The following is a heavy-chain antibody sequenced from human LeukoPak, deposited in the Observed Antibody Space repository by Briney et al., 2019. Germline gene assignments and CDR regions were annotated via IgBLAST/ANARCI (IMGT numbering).Heavy chain of an antibody. V-gene: IGHV4-34*01. CDR1: GFTFSSYA. D-gene: IGHD6-13*01. J-gene: IGHJ4*02. CDR3: ASPENRDSSSWAPFDY. CDR2: INHSGST. Sequence: DPGGSLRLSCAASGFTFSSYALSWIRQPPGKGLEWIGEINHSGSTNYNPSLKSRVTISVDTSKNQFSLKLSSVTAADTAVYYCASPENRDSSSWAPFDYWGQGTLVTVSS.